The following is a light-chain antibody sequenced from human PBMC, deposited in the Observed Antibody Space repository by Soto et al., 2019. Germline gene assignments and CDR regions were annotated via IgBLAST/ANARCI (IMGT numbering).Light chain of an antibody. CDR3: FSYTSSRTYV. CDR1: TSDVGGYNF. V-gene: IGLV2-14*03. CDR2: DVT. J-gene: IGLJ1*01. Sequence: QSALTQPASVSGSPGQSITISCTGATSDVGGYNFVSWYQQHPGKVPNLIIYDVTNRPSGVSSRFSGTNSGNTASLTISRLQDEDEADYYCFSYTSSRTYVFGTGTKLTVL.